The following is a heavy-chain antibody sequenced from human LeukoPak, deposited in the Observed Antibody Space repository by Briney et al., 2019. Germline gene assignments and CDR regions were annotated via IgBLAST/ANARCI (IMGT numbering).Heavy chain of an antibody. CDR3: ARAPYGSGSSYFDY. J-gene: IGHJ4*02. CDR1: GGSISSGDYY. D-gene: IGHD3-10*01. Sequence: SQTLSLTCTVSGGSISSGDYYWSWIRLPPGKGLEWIGYIYYSGSTYYNPSLKSRVTISVDTSKNQFSLKLSSVTAADTAVYYCARAPYGSGSSYFDYWGQGTLVTVSS. V-gene: IGHV4-30-4*01. CDR2: IYYSGST.